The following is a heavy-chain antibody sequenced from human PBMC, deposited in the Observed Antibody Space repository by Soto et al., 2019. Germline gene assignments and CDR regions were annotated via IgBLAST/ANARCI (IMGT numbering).Heavy chain of an antibody. V-gene: IGHV3-33*01. CDR3: ARADDFWSGNWFDP. CDR2: IWYDGSNK. Sequence: GGSLRLSCAASGFTFSSYGMHWVRQAPGKGLEWVAVIWYDGSNKYYADSVKGRFTISRDNSKNTLYLQMNSLRAEDTAVYYCARADDFWSGNWFDPWGQGXLVTVYS. D-gene: IGHD3-3*01. CDR1: GFTFSSYG. J-gene: IGHJ5*02.